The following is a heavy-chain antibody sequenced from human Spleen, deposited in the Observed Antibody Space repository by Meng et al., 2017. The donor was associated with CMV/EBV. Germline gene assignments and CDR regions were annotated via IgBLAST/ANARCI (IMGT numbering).Heavy chain of an antibody. CDR2: ISYDGSNK. V-gene: IGHV3-30*14. CDR3: ARVLITMVRGGREVSGMDV. J-gene: IGHJ6*02. Sequence: GGSLRLSCAASGFTFSSYAMHWVRQAPGKGLEWVAVISYDGSNKYYADSVKGRFTISRDNSKNTLYLQMNSLRAEDTAVYYCARVLITMVRGGREVSGMDVWGQGTTVTVSS. D-gene: IGHD3-10*01. CDR1: GFTFSSYA.